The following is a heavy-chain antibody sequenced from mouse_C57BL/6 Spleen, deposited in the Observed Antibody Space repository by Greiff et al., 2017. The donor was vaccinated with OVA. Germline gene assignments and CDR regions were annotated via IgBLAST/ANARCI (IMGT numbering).Heavy chain of an antibody. J-gene: IGHJ4*01. CDR1: GYAFTNYL. CDR3: ARGVSYDGYYYAMDY. Sequence: QVQLQQSGAELVRPGTSVKVSCKASGYAFTNYLIEWVKQRPGQGLEWIGVINPGSGGTNYNEKFKGKATLTADKSSSTAYMQLSSLTSEDSAVYFCARGVSYDGYYYAMDYWGQGTSVTVSS. CDR2: INPGSGGT. V-gene: IGHV1-54*01. D-gene: IGHD2-3*01.